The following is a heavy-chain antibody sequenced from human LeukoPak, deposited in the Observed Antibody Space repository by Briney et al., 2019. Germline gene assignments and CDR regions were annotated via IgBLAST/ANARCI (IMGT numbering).Heavy chain of an antibody. CDR3: ARCFKRLVWYFDL. CDR2: ISSSSSYI. J-gene: IGHJ2*01. CDR1: GFTFSSYS. V-gene: IGHV3-21*01. Sequence: PGGSLRLSCAASGFTFSSYSMNWVRQAPGKGLEWVSSISSSSSYIYYADPVKGRFTISRDNAKNSLYLQMNSLRAEDTAVYYCARCFKRLVWYFDLWGRGTLVTVSS. D-gene: IGHD6-6*01.